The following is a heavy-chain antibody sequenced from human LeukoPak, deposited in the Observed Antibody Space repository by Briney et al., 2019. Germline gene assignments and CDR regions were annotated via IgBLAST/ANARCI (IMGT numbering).Heavy chain of an antibody. CDR2: IIPILGIA. D-gene: IGHD6-19*01. V-gene: IGHV1-69*04. J-gene: IGHJ4*02. CDR1: GGTFSSYA. Sequence: SAKVSCKASGGTFSSYAISWVRQAPGQGLEWMGRIIPILGIANYAQKFQGRVTITADKSTSTAYMELSSLRSEDTAVYYCARGGDIAVAGTRRGYFDYWGQGTLVTVSS. CDR3: ARGGDIAVAGTRRGYFDY.